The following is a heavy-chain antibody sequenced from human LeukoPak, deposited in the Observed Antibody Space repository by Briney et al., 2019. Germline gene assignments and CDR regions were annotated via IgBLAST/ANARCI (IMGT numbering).Heavy chain of an antibody. CDR1: EYTFTGYY. CDR2: INPNSGGT. J-gene: IGHJ4*02. D-gene: IGHD6-19*01. V-gene: IGHV1-2*02. CDR3: ARVYSSGWALYFDY. Sequence: ASVKVSCKASEYTFTGYYVHWVRQAPGQGLEWMGWINPNSGGTNYAQKFQGRVTMTRDTSISTAYMELSRLRSDDTAVYYCARVYSSGWALYFDYWGQGTLVTVSS.